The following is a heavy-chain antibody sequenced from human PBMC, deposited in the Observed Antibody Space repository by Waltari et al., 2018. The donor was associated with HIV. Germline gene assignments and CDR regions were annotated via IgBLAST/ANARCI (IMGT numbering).Heavy chain of an antibody. Sequence: EVQLVESGGGLVQPGGPLRLSCAASGFTFSSYWMHWVRQVPGKGLEWILGLRTDGNSVLIAESVKGRFTISRDNTKNTLYLRMNSLMVEYTAVYYCARGSGYYYFDYWGQGTRVTVSS. D-gene: IGHD3-22*01. CDR1: GFTFSSYW. V-gene: IGHV3-74*01. J-gene: IGHJ4*02. CDR2: LRTDGNSV. CDR3: ARGSGYYYFDY.